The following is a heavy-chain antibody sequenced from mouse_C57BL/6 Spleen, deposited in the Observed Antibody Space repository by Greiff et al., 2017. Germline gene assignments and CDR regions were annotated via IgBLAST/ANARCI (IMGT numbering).Heavy chain of an antibody. V-gene: IGHV1-81*01. Sequence: VQLQQSGAELARPGASVKLSCKASGYTFTSYSMSWVKQRTGQGLEWIGEIYPSSGHTNYNEKFKGKATLTADKSSSTAYMELRSLTSEDSAVYFCARSCEGSYYVWFAYWGQGTPLTVSA. D-gene: IGHD1-1*02. CDR3: ARSCEGSYYVWFAY. CDR1: GYTFTSYS. J-gene: IGHJ3*01. CDR2: IYPSSGHT.